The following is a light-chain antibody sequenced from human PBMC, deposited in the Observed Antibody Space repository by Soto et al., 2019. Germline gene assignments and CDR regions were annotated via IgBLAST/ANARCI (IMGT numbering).Light chain of an antibody. CDR3: QQRSNWPLT. CDR1: QSVSSY. V-gene: IGKV3-11*01. Sequence: EIVLTQSPATLSLSPGEGATLSCRASQSVSSYLAWYQQKPGQAPRLLIYDASNRATGIPARFSGSGSGTDFTLTISSLEPEDFAVYYCQQRSNWPLTFGGGTKVQCK. J-gene: IGKJ4*01. CDR2: DAS.